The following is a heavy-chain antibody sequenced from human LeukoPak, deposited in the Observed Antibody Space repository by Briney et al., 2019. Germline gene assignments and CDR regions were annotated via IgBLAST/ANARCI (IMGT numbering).Heavy chain of an antibody. D-gene: IGHD3-3*01. CDR3: ARAVLEWFTN. CDR2: IISSGSTI. J-gene: IGHJ4*02. CDR1: GFPFSSFS. Sequence: PGGSLRLSCAASGFPFSSFSMNWVRRAPGKGLEWISYIISSGSTIYYADSVKGRFTISRDNAKNSLYLQMNSLRAEDTPVYYCARAVLEWFTNWGQGTLVTVSS. V-gene: IGHV3-48*01.